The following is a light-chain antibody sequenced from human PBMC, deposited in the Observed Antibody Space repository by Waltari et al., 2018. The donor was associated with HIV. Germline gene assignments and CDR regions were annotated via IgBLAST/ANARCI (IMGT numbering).Light chain of an antibody. CDR2: EVN. CDR1: RTDIGNYNY. CDR3: SSYSGINDVGV. V-gene: IGLV2-8*01. J-gene: IGLJ3*02. Sequence: QSALTQPPSASGSPGQSVTISCSGTRTDIGNYNYVSWYQQHPGKVPKLILYEVNKRPSGVPDRFPGSKSGNTASLTVSGLQADDDADYYCSSYSGINDVGVFGGGTKLTVL.